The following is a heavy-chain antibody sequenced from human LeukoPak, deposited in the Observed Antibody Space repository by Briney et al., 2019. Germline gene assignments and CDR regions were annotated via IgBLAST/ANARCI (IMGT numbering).Heavy chain of an antibody. CDR3: ARKTGYSSAVSI. CDR1: GGSISSSSYY. Sequence: SETLSLTCTVSGGSISSSSYYWGWIRQLPGKGLEWIGSIYYSGSTYYNPSLKSRVTISVDTSKNQFSLKLSSVTAADTAVYYCARKTGYSSAVSIWGQGTMVTVSS. D-gene: IGHD6-19*01. J-gene: IGHJ3*02. V-gene: IGHV4-39*01. CDR2: IYYSGST.